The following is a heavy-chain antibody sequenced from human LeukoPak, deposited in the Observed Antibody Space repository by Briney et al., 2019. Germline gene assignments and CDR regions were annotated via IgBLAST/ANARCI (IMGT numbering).Heavy chain of an antibody. CDR3: ARRRGSYRRYYFDY. CDR1: GFTFDDYG. V-gene: IGHV3-20*04. Sequence: AGGPLRLXCAASGFTFDDYGMSWVRQAPGKGLESVSGINWNGGSTGYADSVKGRFTISRDNAKNSLYLQMNSLRAEDTALCYCARRRGSYRRYYFDYWGQGTLVTVSS. J-gene: IGHJ4*02. CDR2: INWNGGST. D-gene: IGHD1-26*01.